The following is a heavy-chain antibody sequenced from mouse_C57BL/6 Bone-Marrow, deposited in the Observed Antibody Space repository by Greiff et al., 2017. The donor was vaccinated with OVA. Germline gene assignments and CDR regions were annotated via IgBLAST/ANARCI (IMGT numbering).Heavy chain of an antibody. CDR2: IYPGGGYT. J-gene: IGHJ1*03. D-gene: IGHD1-1*01. CDR1: GYTFTNYW. Sequence: VQLQQSGAELVRPGTSVKMSCKASGYTFTNYWIGWAKQRPGHGLEWIGDIYPGGGYTNYNEKFKGKATLPADKSSSTAYMQFSSLTSEDSAIYYCARWGYYGSSPRWYFDVWGTGTTVTVSS. CDR3: ARWGYYGSSPRWYFDV. V-gene: IGHV1-63*01.